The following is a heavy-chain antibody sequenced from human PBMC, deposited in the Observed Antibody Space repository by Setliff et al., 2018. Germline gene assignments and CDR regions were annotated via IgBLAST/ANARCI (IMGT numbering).Heavy chain of an antibody. CDR1: GGTFSSYG. CDR2: TIPIFGT. Sequence: SVKVSCKASGGTFSSYGISWVRQAPGQGLEWMGGTIPIFGTNYAQKFQGRVTIITDESTSTAYMELSSLTSADTAVYYCARDPKLVGAPERAFDYWGQGTQVTVSS. CDR3: ARDPKLVGAPERAFDY. V-gene: IGHV1-69*05. J-gene: IGHJ4*02. D-gene: IGHD1-26*01.